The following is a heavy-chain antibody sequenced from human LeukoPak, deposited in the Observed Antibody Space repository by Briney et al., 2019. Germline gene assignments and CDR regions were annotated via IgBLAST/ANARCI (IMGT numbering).Heavy chain of an antibody. D-gene: IGHD3-3*01. CDR1: GGSISGYY. J-gene: IGHJ4*02. CDR3: ARGPFFWSGYKTLDY. CDR2: INHSGST. V-gene: IGHV4-34*01. Sequence: SETLSLTCAVYGGSISGYYWSWIRQPPGKGLEWIGEINHSGSTNYNPSLKSRVTISVDTSKNQFSLKLSSVTAADTAVYYCARGPFFWSGYKTLDYWGQGTLVTVSS.